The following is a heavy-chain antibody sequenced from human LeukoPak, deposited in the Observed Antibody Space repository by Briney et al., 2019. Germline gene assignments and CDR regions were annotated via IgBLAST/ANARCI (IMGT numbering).Heavy chain of an antibody. CDR2: ISSSSSYI. CDR3: ARGRLTNTGGDAFDI. Sequence: PGGSLRLSCTTSGLTFGDYAMSWVRQAPGKGLEWVSSISSSSSYIYYADSVKGRFTISRDNAKNSLYLQMNSLRAEDTAVYYCARGRLTNTGGDAFDIWGQGTMVTVSS. J-gene: IGHJ3*02. CDR1: GLTFGDYA. V-gene: IGHV3-21*01. D-gene: IGHD2-8*01.